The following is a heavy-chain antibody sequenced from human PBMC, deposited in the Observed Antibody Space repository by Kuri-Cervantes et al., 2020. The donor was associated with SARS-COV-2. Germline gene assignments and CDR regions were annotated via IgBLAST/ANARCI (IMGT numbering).Heavy chain of an antibody. CDR1: GGSISSGSYY. V-gene: IGHV4-39*07. CDR2: IYHTGTT. J-gene: IGHJ2*01. CDR3: AMSSDWNPLWYFDL. D-gene: IGHD2-21*01. Sequence: GSLRLSCTVSGGSISSGSYYWSWIRQPPGKGLEWIGSIYHTGTTSYKSSLKSRVTISADTSKNQFSLNLKSVTAADTAIYYCAMSSDWNPLWYFDLWGRGTLVTVSS.